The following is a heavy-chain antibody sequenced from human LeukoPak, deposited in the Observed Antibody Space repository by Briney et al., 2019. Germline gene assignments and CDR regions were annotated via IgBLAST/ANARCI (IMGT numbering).Heavy chain of an antibody. CDR3: ARDYGDYVIDY. Sequence: GGSLRLSCAASGFTFSSYSMNWVRQAPGKGLEWVSSISSSSSYIYYADSVKGRFTISRDNARNSLYLQMNSLRAEDTAVYYCARDYGDYVIDYWGQGTLVTVSS. J-gene: IGHJ4*02. CDR2: ISSSSSYI. D-gene: IGHD4-17*01. V-gene: IGHV3-21*01. CDR1: GFTFSSYS.